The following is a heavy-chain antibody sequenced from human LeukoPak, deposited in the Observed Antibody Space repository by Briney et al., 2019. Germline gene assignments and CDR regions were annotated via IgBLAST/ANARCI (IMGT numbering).Heavy chain of an antibody. D-gene: IGHD2-15*01. CDR2: INPNSGGT. CDR1: NYTFTSYG. CDR3: ARDRGVDYCSGGSCSHYYYYMDV. V-gene: IGHV1-2*02. J-gene: IGHJ6*03. Sequence: ASVKVSCKASNYTFTSYGISWVRQAPGQGLEWMGWINPNSGGTNYAQKFQGRVTMTRDTSISTAYMELSRLRSDDTAVYYCARDRGVDYCSGGSCSHYYYYMDVWGKGTTVTISS.